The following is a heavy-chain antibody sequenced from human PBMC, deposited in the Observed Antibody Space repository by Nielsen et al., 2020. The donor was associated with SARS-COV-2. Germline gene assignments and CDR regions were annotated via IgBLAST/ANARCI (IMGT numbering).Heavy chain of an antibody. Sequence: GESLKISCAASGFTFSSYWMNWVRQAPGKGLEWVANIVQDGSEKYYADSVKGRFIISRDNAKNSLYLQMNSLRAEDTAVYYCARDVKDSSGWDYYFDYWGQGTLVTVSS. J-gene: IGHJ4*02. CDR2: IVQDGSEK. D-gene: IGHD6-19*01. CDR3: ARDVKDSSGWDYYFDY. CDR1: GFTFSSYW. V-gene: IGHV3-7*01.